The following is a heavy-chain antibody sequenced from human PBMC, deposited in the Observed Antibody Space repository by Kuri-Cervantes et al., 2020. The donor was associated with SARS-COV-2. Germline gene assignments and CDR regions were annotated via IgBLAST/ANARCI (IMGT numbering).Heavy chain of an antibody. Sequence: GESLKISCAASGFTFSSYWMSWVRQAPGKGLEWVANIKQDGSGKYYVDSVKGRFTISRDNAKNSLYLQMNSLRAEDTAVYYCARDRGDAFDIWGQGTMVTVSS. V-gene: IGHV3-7*01. J-gene: IGHJ3*02. CDR2: IKQDGSGK. CDR1: GFTFSSYW. CDR3: ARDRGDAFDI.